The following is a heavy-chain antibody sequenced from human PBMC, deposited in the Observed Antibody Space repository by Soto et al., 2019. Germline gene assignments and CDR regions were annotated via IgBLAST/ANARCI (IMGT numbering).Heavy chain of an antibody. CDR2: IYYSGST. CDR1: DGSVSSGSYY. CDR3: ARGRITIFGVVNYYYGMDV. V-gene: IGHV4-61*01. Sequence: LSLTSTVSDGSVSSGSYYWSRIRQPPGKGLEWIGYIYYSGSTNYNPSLKSRATISVDTSKNQFSLRLSSVSAADTAVYYCARGRITIFGVVNYYYGMDVWGQGTTVTVSS. J-gene: IGHJ6*02. D-gene: IGHD3-3*01.